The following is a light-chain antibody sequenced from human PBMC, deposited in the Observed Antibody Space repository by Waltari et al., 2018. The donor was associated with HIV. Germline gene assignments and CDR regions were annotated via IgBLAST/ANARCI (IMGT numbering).Light chain of an antibody. V-gene: IGLV2-14*01. CDR2: EVN. Sequence: QSALTQPASVSGSPGQSITISCTGTSSDVGGYNYVSWYQQHPGKAPRLLIYEVNSRPSGVSTRFSGSKSGNTASLTISGLQTDDEADYYCTSYTSSSTLGVFGGGTKLTVL. CDR1: SSDVGGYNY. CDR3: TSYTSSSTLGV. J-gene: IGLJ3*02.